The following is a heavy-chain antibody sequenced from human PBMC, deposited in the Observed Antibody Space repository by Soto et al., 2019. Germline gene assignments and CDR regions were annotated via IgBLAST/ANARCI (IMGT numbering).Heavy chain of an antibody. CDR3: ARGDFWSGYSYYYYGMYV. D-gene: IGHD3-3*01. J-gene: IGHJ6*02. V-gene: IGHV4-30-4*01. CDR1: GGSISSGDYY. CDR2: IYYSGRT. Sequence: QVQLQESGPGLVKPSQTLSLTCTVSGGSISSGDYYWSWIRQPPGKGLEWIGYIYYSGRTYYNPSPKSRVTLSVDTAKNQFSLKLSSVTAADTAVYYCARGDFWSGYSYYYYGMYVWGQGTTVTVSS.